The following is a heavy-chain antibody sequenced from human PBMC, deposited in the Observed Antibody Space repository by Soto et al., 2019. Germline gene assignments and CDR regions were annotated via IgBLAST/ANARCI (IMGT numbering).Heavy chain of an antibody. V-gene: IGHV3-30*18. Sequence: QVQLVESGGGVVQPGRSLRLSCAASGFTFSNYGMHWVRQAPGKGLEWVAVISYDGSNKYYADSVKGRFTISRDNSKNTLYLQMNSLRAEDTAVYYCAKAPTGSSWYAYFDYWGQGTLVTVSS. CDR2: ISYDGSNK. CDR3: AKAPTGSSWYAYFDY. CDR1: GFTFSNYG. J-gene: IGHJ4*02. D-gene: IGHD6-13*01.